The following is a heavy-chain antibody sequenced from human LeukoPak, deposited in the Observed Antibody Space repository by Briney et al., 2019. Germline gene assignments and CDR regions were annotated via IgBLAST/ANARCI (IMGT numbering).Heavy chain of an antibody. CDR2: IYYSGST. J-gene: IGHJ4*02. D-gene: IGHD2-2*01. CDR1: GGSISSSSYY. CDR3: ARSYLAKYYFDY. Sequence: SETLSLTCTVSGGSISSSSYYWGWIRQPPGKGLEWIGSIYYSGSTYYNPSLKSRVTISVDTSKNQFSLKLSSVTAADTAVYYCARSYLAKYYFDYWGQGTLVTVSS. V-gene: IGHV4-39*07.